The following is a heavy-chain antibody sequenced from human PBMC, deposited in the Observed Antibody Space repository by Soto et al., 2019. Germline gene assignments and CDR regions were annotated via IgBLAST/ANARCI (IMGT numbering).Heavy chain of an antibody. V-gene: IGHV4-4*07. Sequence: SETLSLTCTVSGGSISSYYWSWTRQPAGKGLEWIGRIYTSGSTNYNPSLKSRVTMSVDTSKNQFSLKLSSVTAADTAVYYCARDPYYYDSSGYHGSRYFDLWGRGTLVTVSS. D-gene: IGHD3-22*01. J-gene: IGHJ2*01. CDR1: GGSISSYY. CDR2: IYTSGST. CDR3: ARDPYYYDSSGYHGSRYFDL.